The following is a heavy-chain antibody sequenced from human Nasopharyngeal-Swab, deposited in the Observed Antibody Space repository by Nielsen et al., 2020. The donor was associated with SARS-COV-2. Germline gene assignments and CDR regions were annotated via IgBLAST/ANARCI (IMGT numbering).Heavy chain of an antibody. CDR3: ASTGQRDWLDP. V-gene: IGHV3-30-3*01. Sequence: GGSLRLSCAASGFTFRSYAMHWVRQAPGKGLEWVAVISYDGSNKYYADSVKGRFTISRDNSKNTLYLQMNSLRAEDTAVYYCASTGQRDWLDPWAREPWSPSPQ. D-gene: IGHD5-24*01. J-gene: IGHJ5*02. CDR1: GFTFRSYA. CDR2: ISYDGSNK.